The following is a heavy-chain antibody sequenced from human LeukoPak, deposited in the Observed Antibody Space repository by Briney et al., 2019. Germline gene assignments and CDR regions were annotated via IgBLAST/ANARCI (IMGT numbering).Heavy chain of an antibody. V-gene: IGHV3-48*03. D-gene: IGHD1-26*01. CDR3: ARDAGATTDYYYGMEV. Sequence: PGGSLRLSCAASGFTFSSYEMNWVRQAPGKGLEWVSYISSSGSTIYYADSVKGRFTISRDNAKNSLYLQMNSLRAEDTAVYYCARDAGATTDYYYGMEVWGQGTTVTVSS. CDR2: ISSSGSTI. J-gene: IGHJ6*02. CDR1: GFTFSSYE.